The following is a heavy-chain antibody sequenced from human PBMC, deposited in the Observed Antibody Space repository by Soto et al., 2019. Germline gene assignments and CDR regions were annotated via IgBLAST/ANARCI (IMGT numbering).Heavy chain of an antibody. CDR1: GYTFTANY. J-gene: IGHJ5*02. V-gene: IGHV1-2*02. D-gene: IGHD1-7*01. Sequence: ASVKVSCKASGYTFTANYIHWVRQAPGQGLEWMGWINSNSGGTKYAQNFQGRVTLTRDTSISTVYMDLCRLISDDTAVYYCARGTGTSWFDPWGQGTLVTVSS. CDR2: INSNSGGT. CDR3: ARGTGTSWFDP.